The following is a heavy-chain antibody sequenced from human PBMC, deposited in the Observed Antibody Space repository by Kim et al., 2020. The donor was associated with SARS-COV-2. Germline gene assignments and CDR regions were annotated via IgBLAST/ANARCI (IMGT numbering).Heavy chain of an antibody. CDR2: YQ. Sequence: YQYHPDSVKGPSNISRDNAKNSRYLQMNSLRAEDTAVYYCARTLRSDFDYWGQGTLVTVSS. V-gene: IGHV3-21*01. J-gene: IGHJ4*02. CDR3: ARTLRSDFDY. D-gene: IGHD1-26*01.